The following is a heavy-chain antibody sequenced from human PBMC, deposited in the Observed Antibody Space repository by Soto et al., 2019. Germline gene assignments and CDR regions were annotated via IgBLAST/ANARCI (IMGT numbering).Heavy chain of an antibody. J-gene: IGHJ4*02. Sequence: SVKVSCNASLGTFSSYAISWVRQAPGQGLEWMGGIIPIFGTANYAQKFQGRVTITADESTSTAYMELSSLRSEDTAVYYCARVSPVSVYSSSWFYYFDYWGQGTLVTVYS. V-gene: IGHV1-69*13. CDR3: ARVSPVSVYSSSWFYYFDY. D-gene: IGHD6-13*01. CDR2: IIPIFGTA. CDR1: LGTFSSYA.